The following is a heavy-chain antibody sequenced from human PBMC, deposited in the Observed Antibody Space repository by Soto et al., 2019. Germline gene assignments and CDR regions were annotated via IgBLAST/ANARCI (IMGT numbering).Heavy chain of an antibody. Sequence: EVQLVESEAGLVQPGGSLRLSCAASGFTFGSSDMAWVRQAPGKGLEWVAVIKADGSKKYYVESVKGRFTIXXXXXXXXXXLHISSLRDDDTAVYYCATSGGGHWGQGALVTVSS. J-gene: IGHJ4*02. CDR1: GFTFGSSD. CDR3: ATSGGGH. V-gene: IGHV3-7*01. D-gene: IGHD1-26*01. CDR2: IKADGSKK.